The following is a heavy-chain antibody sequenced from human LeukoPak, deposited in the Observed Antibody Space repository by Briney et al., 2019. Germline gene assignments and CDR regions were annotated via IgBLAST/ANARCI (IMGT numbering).Heavy chain of an antibody. V-gene: IGHV3-43*02. D-gene: IGHD6-19*01. CDR1: GFTFDDYA. Sequence: GGSLRLSCAASGFTFDDYAMHWVRQAPGKGLEGVSHISGDGGSTYYADSVKRRFTISRDNSKNSLYLQMNSLRTEDTALYYCANGIQSSGWYRAYYYMDVWGKGTTVTVSS. CDR3: ANGIQSSGWYRAYYYMDV. CDR2: ISGDGGST. J-gene: IGHJ6*03.